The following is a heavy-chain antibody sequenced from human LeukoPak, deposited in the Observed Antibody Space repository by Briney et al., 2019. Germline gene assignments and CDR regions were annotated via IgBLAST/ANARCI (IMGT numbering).Heavy chain of an antibody. V-gene: IGHV3-53*01. Sequence: GGSLRLSCAASGFIVSSNYMNWVRQAPGKGLEWVSVIYSGGRTYYADPVKGRFTISRDNSKNTVYLQMNSLRAEDTAVYYCARDGDDYNTNYYYGMDVWGQGTTVTVSS. CDR3: ARDGDDYNTNYYYGMDV. D-gene: IGHD5-24*01. J-gene: IGHJ6*02. CDR2: IYSGGRT. CDR1: GFIVSSNY.